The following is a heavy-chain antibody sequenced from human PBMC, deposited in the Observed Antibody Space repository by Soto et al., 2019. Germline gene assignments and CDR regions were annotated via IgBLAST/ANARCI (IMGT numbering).Heavy chain of an antibody. V-gene: IGHV4-30-4*01. J-gene: IGHJ6*02. CDR3: AGSPGDYYYGMDV. D-gene: IGHD3-10*01. CDR2: IYYSGST. CDR1: GGSISSGDCY. Sequence: SETLSLTCTVSGGSISSGDCYWSWIRQPPGKGLEWIGYIYYSGSTYYNPSLKSRVTISVDTSKNQFSLKLSSVTAADTAVYYCAGSPGDYYYGMDVWGQGTTVTAP.